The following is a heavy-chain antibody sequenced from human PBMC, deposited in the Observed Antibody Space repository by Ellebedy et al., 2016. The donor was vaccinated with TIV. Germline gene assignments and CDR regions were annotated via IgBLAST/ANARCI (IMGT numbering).Heavy chain of an antibody. CDR3: ARDEGFGELGGDWGVY. Sequence: PGGSLRLSCAASGFTFSSYWMSWVRQAPGKGLEWVSSISSSSSYIYYADSVKGRFTIARDNAKNSLYLQMNSLRAEDTAVYYCARDEGFGELGGDWGVYWGQGTLVTVSS. CDR1: GFTFSSYW. J-gene: IGHJ4*02. V-gene: IGHV3-21*01. D-gene: IGHD3-10*01. CDR2: ISSSSSYI.